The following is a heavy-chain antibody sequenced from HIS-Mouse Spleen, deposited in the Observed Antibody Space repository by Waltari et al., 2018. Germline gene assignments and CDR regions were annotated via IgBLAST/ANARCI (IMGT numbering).Heavy chain of an antibody. CDR2: IYYSGGT. D-gene: IGHD6-13*01. J-gene: IGHJ2*01. CDR3: AREIPYSSSWYDWYFDL. Sequence: QLQLQESGPGLVKPSETLSLTCTVSGGSIRRSCYHRGRSRQPPGKGLEWIGSIYYSGGTYYNPSLKSRVTISVDTSKNQFSLKLSSVTAADTAVYYCAREIPYSSSWYDWYFDLWGRGTLVTVSS. V-gene: IGHV4-39*07. CDR1: GGSIRRSCYH.